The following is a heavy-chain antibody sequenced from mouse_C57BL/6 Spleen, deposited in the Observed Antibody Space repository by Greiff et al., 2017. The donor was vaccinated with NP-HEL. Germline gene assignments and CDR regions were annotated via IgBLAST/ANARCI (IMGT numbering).Heavy chain of an antibody. J-gene: IGHJ4*01. CDR2: IDPSDSYT. CDR3: ARSRSGYPSYYAMDY. CDR1: GYTFTSYW. V-gene: IGHV1-69*01. D-gene: IGHD3-2*02. Sequence: VQLQQPGAELVMPGASVKLSCKASGYTFTSYWMHWVKQRPGQGLEWIGEIDPSDSYTNYNQKFKGKSTLTVDKSSSTAYMQLSSLTSEDSAVYYCARSRSGYPSYYAMDYWGQGTSVTVSS.